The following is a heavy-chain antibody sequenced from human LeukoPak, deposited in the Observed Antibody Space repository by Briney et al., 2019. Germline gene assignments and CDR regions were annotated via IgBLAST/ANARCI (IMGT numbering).Heavy chain of an antibody. CDR2: IRSKANSYAT. CDR3: TRSLYYDFWSGFFGGENFDH. V-gene: IGHV3-73*01. Sequence: GGSLKLSCAASGFTFSGSAIHWVRQASGKGLEWVGRIRSKANSYATTYGASVKGRFTFSRDDSKNTAYLQMNSLKTEDTAVYYCTRSLYYDFWSGFFGGENFDHWGQGTLVTVSS. J-gene: IGHJ4*02. D-gene: IGHD3-3*01. CDR1: GFTFSGSA.